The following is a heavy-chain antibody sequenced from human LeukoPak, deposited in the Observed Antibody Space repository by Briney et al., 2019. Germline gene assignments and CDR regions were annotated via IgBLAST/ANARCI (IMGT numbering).Heavy chain of an antibody. V-gene: IGHV1-46*01. J-gene: IGHJ4*02. CDR1: GYTFTNYY. D-gene: IGHD3-22*01. CDR3: ARDLNRYYYDSSGYGDY. CDR2: IIPSDGFT. Sequence: ASVRVSCKASGYTFTNYYIHWVRQAPGQGLEWMGMIIPSDGFTTYAQKFQGRLTMTRDMSTSTVYMELSSLRSDDTAVYYCARDLNRYYYDSSGYGDYWGQGTLVTVSS.